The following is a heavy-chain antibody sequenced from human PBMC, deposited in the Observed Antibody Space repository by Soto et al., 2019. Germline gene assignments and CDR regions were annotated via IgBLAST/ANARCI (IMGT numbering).Heavy chain of an antibody. CDR2: ISYDGSNK. V-gene: IGHV3-30*18. CDR1: GFTFSSYG. CDR3: AKEGDGDYFDY. J-gene: IGHJ4*02. Sequence: QVQLVESGGGVVQPGRSLRLSCAASGFTFSSYGMHWVRQAPGKGLEWVVVISYDGSNKYYADSVKGRFTISRDNSKNKLYLQMNSLRAEDTAVYYCAKEGDGDYFDYWGQGTLVTVSS. D-gene: IGHD3-16*01.